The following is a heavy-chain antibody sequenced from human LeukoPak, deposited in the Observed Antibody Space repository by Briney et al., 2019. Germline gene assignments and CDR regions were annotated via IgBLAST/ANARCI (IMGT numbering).Heavy chain of an antibody. J-gene: IGHJ4*02. CDR2: IYYSGST. V-gene: IGHV4-61*01. CDR3: ARVAGGNSGCFDY. D-gene: IGHD4-23*01. CDR1: GGSISSSSYY. Sequence: PSETLSLTCTVSGGSISSSSYYWSWIRQPPGKGLEWIGYIYYSGSTNYNPSLKSRVTISVDTSKNQFSLKLSSVTAADTAVYYCARVAGGNSGCFDYWGQGTLVTVSS.